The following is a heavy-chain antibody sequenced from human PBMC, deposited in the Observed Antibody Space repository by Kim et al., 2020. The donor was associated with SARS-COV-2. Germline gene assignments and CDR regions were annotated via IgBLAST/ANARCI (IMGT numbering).Heavy chain of an antibody. CDR1: GFTFSSYG. CDR2: ISYDGSNK. V-gene: IGHV3-30*18. Sequence: GGSLRLSCAASGFTFSSYGMHWVRQAPGKGLEWVAVISYDGSNKYYADSVKGRFTISRDNSKNTLYLQMNSRRAEDTAVYYCAKDRAYYYYYGMDVWGQGTTVTVSS. D-gene: IGHD3-10*01. J-gene: IGHJ6*02. CDR3: AKDRAYYYYYGMDV.